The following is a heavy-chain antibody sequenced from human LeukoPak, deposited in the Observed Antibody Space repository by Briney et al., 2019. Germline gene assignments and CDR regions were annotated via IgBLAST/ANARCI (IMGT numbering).Heavy chain of an antibody. J-gene: IGHJ6*03. CDR3: ARGYYGSGSHCCHMDV. D-gene: IGHD3-10*01. V-gene: IGHV4-4*07. Sequence: PSETLSLTCTVTGDSLSDSYWSWIRQPAGKGLEWIGRIYASGGTNYNPSLKSRVTISVDTSKNQFSLKLSSVTAAATAVYYCARGYYGSGSHCCHMDVWGKGTTITVS. CDR1: GDSLSDSY. CDR2: IYASGGT.